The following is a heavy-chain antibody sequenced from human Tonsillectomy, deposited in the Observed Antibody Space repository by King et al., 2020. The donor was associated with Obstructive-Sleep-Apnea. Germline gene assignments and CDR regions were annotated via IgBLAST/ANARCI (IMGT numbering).Heavy chain of an antibody. CDR2: IYQSGST. V-gene: IGHV4-38-2*02. CDR1: GYSISSGYY. D-gene: IGHD3-22*01. J-gene: IGHJ4*02. Sequence: QLQESGPGLVKPSETLSLTCTVSGYSISSGYYWGWIRPPPGKGLEWIGSIYQSGSTYYNPSLKSRVTISVDTSKNQFSLKLSSVTAADTAVYYCARDISNYYDSSGYYYFDYWGQGTLVTVSS. CDR3: ARDISNYYDSSGYYYFDY.